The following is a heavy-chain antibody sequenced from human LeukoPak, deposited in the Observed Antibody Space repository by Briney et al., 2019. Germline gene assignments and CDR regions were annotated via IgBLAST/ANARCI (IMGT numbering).Heavy chain of an antibody. CDR1: GGTFSSYA. J-gene: IGHJ4*02. V-gene: IGHV1-69*04. Sequence: GASVKVSCKASGGTFSSYAISWVRQAPGQGLEWMGRIIPILGIANYAQKFQGRVTITADKSTSTAYMELSSLRSEDTAVYYCARGRFKVFGDTYDYWGQGTLVTVSS. D-gene: IGHD3-10*02. CDR3: ARGRFKVFGDTYDY. CDR2: IIPILGIA.